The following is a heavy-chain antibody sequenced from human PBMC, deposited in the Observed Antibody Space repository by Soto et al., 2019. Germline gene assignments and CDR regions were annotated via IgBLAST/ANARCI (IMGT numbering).Heavy chain of an antibody. Sequence: GGSLRLSCAASGFTFSSYGMHWVRQAPGKGLEWVAVISHDGSNKYFVDSVKGRFTISRDNSKNTLYLQMNSLRAEDTGVYYCAKSVIAVASFFSYFDYWGQGTLFTVS. J-gene: IGHJ4*02. V-gene: IGHV3-30*18. CDR2: ISHDGSNK. CDR1: GFTFSSYG. CDR3: AKSVIAVASFFSYFDY. D-gene: IGHD6-19*01.